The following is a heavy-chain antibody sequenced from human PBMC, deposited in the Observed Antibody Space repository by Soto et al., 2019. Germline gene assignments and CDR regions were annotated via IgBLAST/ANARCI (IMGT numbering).Heavy chain of an antibody. D-gene: IGHD6-13*01. J-gene: IGHJ6*01. Sequence: SETLSLTCAVYGGSFSGYYWSWIRQPPGKGLEWIGEINHSGSTNYNPSLKSRVTISVDTSKNQFSLKLSSVTAADTAVYYCARVPPIAAVGTNCYYGVDFWGQGITVTVSS. CDR3: ARVPPIAAVGTNCYYGVDF. V-gene: IGHV4-34*01. CDR2: INHSGST. CDR1: GGSFSGYY.